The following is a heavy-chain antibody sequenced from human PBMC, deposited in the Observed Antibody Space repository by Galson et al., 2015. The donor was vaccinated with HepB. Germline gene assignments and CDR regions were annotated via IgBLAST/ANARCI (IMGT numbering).Heavy chain of an antibody. CDR2: IYPGDSDT. D-gene: IGHD6-19*01. V-gene: IGHV5-51*01. CDR1: GYSFTSNW. J-gene: IGHJ5*02. CDR3: ARHNGDSSGFQRLGP. Sequence: QSGAEVKKPGESLKISCKGSGYSFTSNWIGWVRQMPGEGLEWMGIIYPGDSDTRYSPSFQGQVTISADKSISTAYLQWSSLKASDTAMYYCARHNGDSSGFQRLGPWGQGTLVTVSS.